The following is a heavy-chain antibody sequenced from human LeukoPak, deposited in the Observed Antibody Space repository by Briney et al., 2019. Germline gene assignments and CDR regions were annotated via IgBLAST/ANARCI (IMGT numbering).Heavy chain of an antibody. CDR3: ARGRQWLERDY. CDR2: IYYSGST. J-gene: IGHJ4*02. D-gene: IGHD6-19*01. CDR1: GXSISSYY. V-gene: IGHV4-59*01. Sequence: SETLSLTCTVSGXSISSYYWSWIRQPPGKGLEWIGYIYYSGSTNYNPSLMSRVTISVGTSKNQFSLKLSSVTAADTAVYYCARGRQWLERDYWGQGTLVTVSS.